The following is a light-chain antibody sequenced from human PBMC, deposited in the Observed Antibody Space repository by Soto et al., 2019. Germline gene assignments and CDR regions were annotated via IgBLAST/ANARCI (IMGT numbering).Light chain of an antibody. J-gene: IGLJ2*01. V-gene: IGLV2-11*01. CDR1: SSDVGGYDY. CDR2: DVT. Sequence: QSALTQPRSVSGSPGQSVTISCTGTSSDVGGYDYVSWYQQYPGKAPKLMISDVTKRPSGVPDRFSGSKSGNTASLTISGLQTEDEADYYCCSYAGSRALFGGGTKVTVL. CDR3: CSYAGSRAL.